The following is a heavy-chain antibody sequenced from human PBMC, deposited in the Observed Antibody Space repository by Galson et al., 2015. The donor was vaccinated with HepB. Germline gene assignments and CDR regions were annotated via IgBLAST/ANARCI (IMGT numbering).Heavy chain of an antibody. V-gene: IGHV3-23*01. D-gene: IGHD3-22*01. CDR2: VSGSGGST. Sequence: LRLSCAASGFAFSSYAMSWVRQAPGKGLEWVSAVSGSGGSTYYVDSVKGRFTISRDNSKNTLYLRMNSLRAEDTAVYYCASPHLAFYYDSPCYSGRNAAFDIWGQGTKVPVSS. CDR1: GFAFSSYA. J-gene: IGHJ3*02. CDR3: ASPHLAFYYDSPCYSGRNAAFDI.